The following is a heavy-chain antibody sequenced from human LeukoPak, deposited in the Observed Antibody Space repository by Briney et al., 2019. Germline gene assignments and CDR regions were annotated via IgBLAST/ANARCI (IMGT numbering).Heavy chain of an antibody. CDR2: IYYSGST. CDR1: GCSISSGDHY. D-gene: IGHD3-10*01. CDR3: ARAGGSGSHDY. V-gene: IGHV4-30-4*01. Sequence: SETLSLTCTVSGCSISSGDHYWSWIRQPPGKGLEWIGYIYYSGSTYYNPSLKSRVTISVDTSKNQFSLKLSSVTAADTAVYYCARAGGSGSHDYWGQGTLVTVSS. J-gene: IGHJ4*02.